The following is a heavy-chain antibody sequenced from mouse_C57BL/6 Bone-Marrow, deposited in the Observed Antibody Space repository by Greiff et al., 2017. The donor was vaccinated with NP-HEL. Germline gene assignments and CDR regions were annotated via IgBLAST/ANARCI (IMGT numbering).Heavy chain of an antibody. CDR1: GFSLTSYG. Sequence: QVQLQQSGPGLVQPSQSLSITCTVSGFSLTSYGVHWVRQSPGKGLEWLGVIWSGGSTDYNVAFISRLSISKDNSKSQVFFKMNSLQADDTAIYYCARLEDYYFDYWGQGTTLTVSS. V-gene: IGHV2-2*01. D-gene: IGHD3-3*01. J-gene: IGHJ2*01. CDR2: IWSGGST. CDR3: ARLEDYYFDY.